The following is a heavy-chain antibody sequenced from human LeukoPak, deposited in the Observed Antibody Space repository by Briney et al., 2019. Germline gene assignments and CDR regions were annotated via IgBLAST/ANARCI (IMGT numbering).Heavy chain of an antibody. J-gene: IGHJ3*02. CDR2: ISFDGSSK. D-gene: IGHD5-18*01. CDR3: AKTGARYSYGWSIYDTFDI. Sequence: GGSLRLSCAASGFTFSDYYMSWIRQAPGKGLEWVAVISFDGSSKDYAESVKGRFTISRDNSKNTLYLQMNSLRAEDTAMYYCAKTGARYSYGWSIYDTFDIWGQGTMVSVSS. CDR1: GFTFSDYY. V-gene: IGHV3-30*18.